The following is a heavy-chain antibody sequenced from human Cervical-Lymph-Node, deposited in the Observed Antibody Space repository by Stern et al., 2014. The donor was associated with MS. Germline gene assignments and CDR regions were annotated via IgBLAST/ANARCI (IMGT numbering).Heavy chain of an antibody. D-gene: IGHD2-8*01. J-gene: IGHJ4*02. Sequence: VQLVESGGAVVQPGSSLRLSCAASGFTFSSYGIHWVRQAPGKGLEWVAVSSYDGNHKYYAASVKGRFTISRDNSKNTLHLQMNSVTPDDTAIYYCARDYEDTSMLFDHWGQGTLVTVSS. CDR3: ARDYEDTSMLFDH. V-gene: IGHV3-30*03. CDR2: SSYDGNHK. CDR1: GFTFSSYG.